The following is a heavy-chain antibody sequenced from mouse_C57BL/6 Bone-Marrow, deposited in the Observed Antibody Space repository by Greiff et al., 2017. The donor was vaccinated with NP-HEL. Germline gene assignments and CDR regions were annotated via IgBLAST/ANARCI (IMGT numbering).Heavy chain of an antibody. CDR1: GYTFTSYG. V-gene: IGHV1-58*01. Sequence: VQLQQSGAELVRPGSSVKMSCKTSGYTFTSYGINWVKQRPGQGLEWIGNIYLGNGYTEYNEKFKGKATLTSDTSSSTAYMQLSSLTSEDSAIDCCARGVDWYFDVWGTGTTVTVSS. CDR2: IYLGNGYT. J-gene: IGHJ1*03. CDR3: ARGVDWYFDV.